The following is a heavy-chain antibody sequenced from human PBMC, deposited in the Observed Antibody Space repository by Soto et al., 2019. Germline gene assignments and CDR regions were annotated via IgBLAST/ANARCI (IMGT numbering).Heavy chain of an antibody. J-gene: IGHJ6*02. D-gene: IGHD3-9*01. Sequence: QVQLQESGPGLVKPSQTLSLTCTVSGGSISSGDYYWSWIRQPPGNGLAWIGSIYYSGSTYYNPSLKSRVTISVDTSKNQFSLKLSSVTAADTAVYYCARDHYVYDILTGYGYYYGMDVWGQGTTVTVSS. CDR2: IYYSGST. CDR3: ARDHYVYDILTGYGYYYGMDV. CDR1: GGSISSGDYY. V-gene: IGHV4-30-4*01.